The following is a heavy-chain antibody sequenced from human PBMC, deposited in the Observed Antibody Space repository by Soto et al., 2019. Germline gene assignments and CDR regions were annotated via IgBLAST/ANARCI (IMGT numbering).Heavy chain of an antibody. J-gene: IGHJ5*02. D-gene: IGHD1-26*01. CDR1: GFTFSSYG. CDR3: ARDLPLVGATYSNWFDP. CDR2: ISYDGSNK. Sequence: PGGSLRLSCAASGFTFSSYGMHWVRQAPGKGLEWVAVISYDGSNKYYADSVKGRFTISRDNSKNTLYLQMNSLRAEDTAVYYCARDLPLVGATYSNWFDPWGQGTLVTVSS. V-gene: IGHV3-30*03.